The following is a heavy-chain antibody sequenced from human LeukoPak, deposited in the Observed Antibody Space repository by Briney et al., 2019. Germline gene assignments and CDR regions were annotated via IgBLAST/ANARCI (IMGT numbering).Heavy chain of an antibody. CDR2: FYYDGST. V-gene: IGHV4-39*01. CDR1: GGPISSSTYY. J-gene: IGHJ6*03. Sequence: SETLSLTCTVSGGPISSSTYYWGWIRRPPGKGLEWIGTFYYDGSTYYSPSLHSRVTISVGTSKDQFSLKVRSVTAADTAVYYCARYSAFYHYMDVWGEGTTVTVSS. D-gene: IGHD4-11*01. CDR3: ARYSAFYHYMDV.